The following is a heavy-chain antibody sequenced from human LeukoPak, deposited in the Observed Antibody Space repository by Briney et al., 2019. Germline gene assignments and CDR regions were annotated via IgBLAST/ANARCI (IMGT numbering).Heavy chain of an antibody. CDR3: VREDFAYVSETYRYWFDP. V-gene: IGHV3-23*01. Sequence: PGGSLRLSCAASGFTFRNHAMNWVRQAPGKGLEWVSTVSTNGGSTYYAASVKGRFTVSRDNSANTLSLQMNSLTVADTAIYYCVREDFAYVSETYRYWFDPWGQGTLVTDSS. CDR1: GFTFRNHA. J-gene: IGHJ5*02. D-gene: IGHD3-16*02. CDR2: VSTNGGST.